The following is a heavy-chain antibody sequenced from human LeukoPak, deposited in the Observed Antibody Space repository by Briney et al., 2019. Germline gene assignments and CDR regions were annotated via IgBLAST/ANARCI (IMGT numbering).Heavy chain of an antibody. CDR3: ARSSSGYSHRYYYYYYGMDV. CDR1: GGTFTSYA. J-gene: IGHJ6*02. CDR2: IIPIFGTA. D-gene: IGHD5-18*01. V-gene: IGHV1-69*13. Sequence: SVKVYCKASGGTFTSYAISWVRQAPGQGLEWMGGIIPIFGTANYAQKFQGRVTITADESTSTAYMELSSLRSEDTAVYYCARSSSGYSHRYYYYYYGMDVWGQGITVTVSS.